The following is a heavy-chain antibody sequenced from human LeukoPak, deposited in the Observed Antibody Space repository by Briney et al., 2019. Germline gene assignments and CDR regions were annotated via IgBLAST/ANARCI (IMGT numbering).Heavy chain of an antibody. J-gene: IGHJ4*02. CDR1: GYTFTSYG. V-gene: IGHV1-18*01. CDR2: ISAYNGNT. Sequence: ASVKVSCKASGYTFTSYGISWVRQAPGQGLEWMGWISAYNGNTNYAQKLQGRVTMTRDTSISTAYMELSRLRSDDTAVYYCARDRVLSPLDYWGQGTLVTVSS. CDR3: ARDRVLSPLDY. D-gene: IGHD3-9*01.